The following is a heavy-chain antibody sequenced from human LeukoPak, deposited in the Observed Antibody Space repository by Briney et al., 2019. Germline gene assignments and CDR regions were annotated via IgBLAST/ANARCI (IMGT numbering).Heavy chain of an antibody. D-gene: IGHD1-1*01. CDR2: IYYSGST. CDR3: ARGRTSDY. V-gene: IGHV4-61*01. Sequence: MTSETLSLTCTVSGGSVSSGSYYWSWIRQPPGKGLEWIGYIYYSGSTNYNPSLKSRVTISVDTSKNQFSLKLSSATAADTAVYYCARGRTSDYWGQGTLVTVSS. CDR1: GGSVSSGSYY. J-gene: IGHJ4*02.